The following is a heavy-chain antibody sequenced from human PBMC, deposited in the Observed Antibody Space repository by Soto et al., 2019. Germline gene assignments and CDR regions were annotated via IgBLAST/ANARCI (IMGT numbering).Heavy chain of an antibody. Sequence: PSETLSLTCAVYGGSFSGYYCSWIRQPPGKGLQWIGEINYSGSTNYNPSLTSRVTISVDTSKNQFSLKLSTVTAADTAVDYGGRAGSGCMTARVGLAYCGKGSLVTISS. J-gene: IGHJ4*02. D-gene: IGHD2-8*01. CDR3: GRAGSGCMTARVGLAY. CDR2: INYSGST. CDR1: GGSFSGYY. V-gene: IGHV4-34*01.